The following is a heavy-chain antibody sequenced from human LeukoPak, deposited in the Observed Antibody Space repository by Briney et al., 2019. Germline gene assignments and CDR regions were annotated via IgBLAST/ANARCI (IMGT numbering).Heavy chain of an antibody. CDR1: GGSISSGSYY. D-gene: IGHD3-22*01. CDR2: IYYSGST. V-gene: IGHV4-30-4*01. Sequence: PPETLSLTCTVSGGSISSGSYYWSWIRQPPGKGLEWIGYIYYSGSTYYNPSLESRVTISVDTSKNQFSLKLSSVTAADTAVYYCARGIGYYYDSSGYYPFDYWGQGTLVTVSS. J-gene: IGHJ4*02. CDR3: ARGIGYYYDSSGYYPFDY.